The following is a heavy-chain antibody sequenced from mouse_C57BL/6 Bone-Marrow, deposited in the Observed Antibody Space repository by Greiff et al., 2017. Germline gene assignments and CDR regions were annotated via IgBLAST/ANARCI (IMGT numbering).Heavy chain of an antibody. CDR1: GFTFSSYT. CDR3: ARLSNPYFDY. V-gene: IGHV5-9*01. J-gene: IGHJ2*01. Sequence: EVQLVESGGGLVKPGGSLTLSCAASGFTFSSYTMSWVRQTPEKRLEWVATISGGGGNTYYPDSVKGRFTISRDNAKNTLYLQMSSLRSEDTALYYCARLSNPYFDYWGQGTTLTVSS. D-gene: IGHD2-5*01. CDR2: ISGGGGNT.